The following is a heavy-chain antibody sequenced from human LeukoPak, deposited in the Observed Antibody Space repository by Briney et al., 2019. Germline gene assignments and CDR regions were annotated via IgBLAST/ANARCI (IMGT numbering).Heavy chain of an antibody. J-gene: IGHJ4*02. D-gene: IGHD3-16*01. CDR3: ARHLGGGIYFDY. CDR2: MYYSGST. CDR1: GGSISTDH. V-gene: IGHV4-59*08. Sequence: SETLSLTCTVSGGSISTDHWSWIRQPPGKGLEWIGHMYYSGSTNYNPSLKSRVTISGDTSKNQFSLKLSSVTAADTAVYYCARHLGGGIYFDYWGQGTLVTVSS.